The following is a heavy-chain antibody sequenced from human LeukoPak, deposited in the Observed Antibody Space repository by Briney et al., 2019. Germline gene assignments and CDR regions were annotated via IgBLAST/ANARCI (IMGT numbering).Heavy chain of an antibody. J-gene: IGHJ4*02. D-gene: IGHD3-22*01. CDR3: ARDQGGSGYPGPFDY. V-gene: IGHV1-46*01. Sequence: ASVKVSCKASGYTFINNWMHWVRQAPGQGLEWIGLINPTGTGTLYAQKFQGRVTMTRDMSTSTDYMELSSLRSEDTAVYYCARDQGGSGYPGPFDYWGQGTLVTVSS. CDR1: GYTFINNW. CDR2: INPTGTGT.